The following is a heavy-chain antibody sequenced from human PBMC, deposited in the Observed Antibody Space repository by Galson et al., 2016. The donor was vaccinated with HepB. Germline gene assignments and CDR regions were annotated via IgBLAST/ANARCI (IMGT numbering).Heavy chain of an antibody. J-gene: IGHJ6*02. CDR1: GYTLTDYY. Sequence: SVKVSCKASGYTLTDYYIHWVRQAPGQGLEWMGWINPNSGGTNYAQKFQGRVTMTRDTSISTAYMELSGLKSDDTAVYYCARVFAVVRGVTNTSYSYGMDVWGHGTTVTVSS. CDR3: ARVFAVVRGVTNTSYSYGMDV. CDR2: INPNSGGT. V-gene: IGHV1-2*02. D-gene: IGHD3-10*01.